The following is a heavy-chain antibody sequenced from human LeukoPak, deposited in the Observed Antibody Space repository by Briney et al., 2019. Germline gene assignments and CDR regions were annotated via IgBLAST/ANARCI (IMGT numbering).Heavy chain of an antibody. CDR3: ARGVFGVVIIGDYFALDY. D-gene: IGHD3-3*01. CDR2: IYYSGST. J-gene: IGHJ4*02. Sequence: SETLSLTCTVSGGSISSYYWSWIRQPPGKGLEWIGDIYYSGSTNYNPSLKSRVTISVDTSKNQFSLKLSSVTAADTAVYYCARGVFGVVIIGDYFALDYWGQGTLVTVSS. V-gene: IGHV4-59*01. CDR1: GGSISSYY.